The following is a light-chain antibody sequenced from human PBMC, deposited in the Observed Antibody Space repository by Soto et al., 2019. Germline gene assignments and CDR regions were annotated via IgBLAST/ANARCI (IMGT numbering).Light chain of an antibody. CDR1: QSVSNNY. CDR2: GAS. V-gene: IGKV3D-20*02. Sequence: EIVVTHSPCTLSLSQGERATLSCRASQSVSNNYLAWYQQKPGQAPRLLIYGASTRAAGVPARFSGSGSGTDFTLTISSLEPEDFAVYYCQQRSDWPWTFGQGTRLEIK. CDR3: QQRSDWPWT. J-gene: IGKJ5*01.